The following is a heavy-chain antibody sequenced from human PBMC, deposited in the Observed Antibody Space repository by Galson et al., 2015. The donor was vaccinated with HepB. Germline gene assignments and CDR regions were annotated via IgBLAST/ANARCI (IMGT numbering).Heavy chain of an antibody. CDR3: ARDSSSWYYYYGMDV. V-gene: IGHV3-7*03. D-gene: IGHD6-13*01. CDR1: GFTFSSYW. J-gene: IGHJ6*02. Sequence: SLRLSCAASGFTFSSYWMSWVRQAPGKGLEWVANIKQDGSEKYYVDSVKGRFTISRDNAKNSLYLQMNSLRAEDTAVYYCARDSSSWYYYYGMDVCGQGTTVTVSS. CDR2: IKQDGSEK.